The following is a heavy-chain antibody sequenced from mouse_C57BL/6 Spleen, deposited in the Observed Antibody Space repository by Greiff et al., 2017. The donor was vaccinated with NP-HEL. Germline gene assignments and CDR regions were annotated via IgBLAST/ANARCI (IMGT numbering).Heavy chain of an antibody. V-gene: IGHV5-4*01. J-gene: IGHJ3*01. D-gene: IGHD2-4*01. Sequence: DVKLVESGGGLVKPGGSLKLSCAASGFTFSSYAMSWVRQTPEKRLEWVATISDGGSYTYYPDNVKGRFTISRDTAKNNLYLQMSHLKAEDTAMYYCAREGGYDYDGFAYWGQGTLVTVSA. CDR2: ISDGGSYT. CDR1: GFTFSSYA. CDR3: AREGGYDYDGFAY.